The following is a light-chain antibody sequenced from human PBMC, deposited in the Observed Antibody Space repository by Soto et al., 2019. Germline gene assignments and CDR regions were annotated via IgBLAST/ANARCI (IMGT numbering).Light chain of an antibody. CDR3: SSYTSSSTV. Sequence: QSALTQPASVSGSPGQSITISCTGTSSDVGGYNYVSWYQQHPGKAPKLMIYDVSNRPSGVSDRFSVSKSGHAASLTIPGLQAEDEADYYCSSYTSSSTVFGGGTKLTVL. CDR2: DVS. J-gene: IGLJ2*01. CDR1: SSDVGGYNY. V-gene: IGLV2-14*01.